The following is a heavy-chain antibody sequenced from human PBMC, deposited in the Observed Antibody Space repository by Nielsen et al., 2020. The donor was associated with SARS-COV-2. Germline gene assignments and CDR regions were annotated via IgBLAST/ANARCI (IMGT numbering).Heavy chain of an antibody. J-gene: IGHJ6*03. CDR2: IYFDGSS. V-gene: IGHV4-30-4*01. D-gene: IGHD6-6*01. CDR3: AREVIAPRPDGDYNYYMDV. Sequence: WLRQPPGKGLEWIGYIYFDGSSDYNPSLKSRLTLSVDKTKNQFSLKVTSVTAADTAVYYCAREVIAPRPDGDYNYYMDVWGNGTTVTVSS.